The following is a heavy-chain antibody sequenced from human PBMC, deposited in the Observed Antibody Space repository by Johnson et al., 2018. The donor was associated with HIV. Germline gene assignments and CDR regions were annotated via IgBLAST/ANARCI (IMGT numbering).Heavy chain of an antibody. Sequence: QVQLVESGGGVVQPGRSLRLSCAASGFTFSSFAMHWVRQAPGKGLEWVAVISSDVSNKYYPDSVKGRFTISRDNSKNTLYLQMNSLRAEDTAVYYCAKDDKLGVWYSDAFDVWGQGTVVTVSS. CDR3: AKDDKLGVWYSDAFDV. D-gene: IGHD6-19*01. CDR1: GFTFSSFA. J-gene: IGHJ3*01. CDR2: ISSDVSNK. V-gene: IGHV3-30-3*01.